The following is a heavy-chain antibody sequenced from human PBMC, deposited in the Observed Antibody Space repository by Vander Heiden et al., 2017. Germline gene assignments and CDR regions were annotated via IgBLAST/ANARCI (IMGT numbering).Heavy chain of an antibody. D-gene: IGHD3-22*01. CDR2: IYYSGST. Sequence: QLQLQESRPGLVKPSETLSLTCTVSGCSISSSSYYWGWIRQPPGKGLEWIGSIYYSGSTYYNPSLKSRVTISVDTSKNQFSLKLSSVTAADTAVYYCARHRAKSSGYYYVFDYWGQGTLVTVSS. CDR3: ARHRAKSSGYYYVFDY. V-gene: IGHV4-39*01. J-gene: IGHJ4*02. CDR1: GCSISSSSYY.